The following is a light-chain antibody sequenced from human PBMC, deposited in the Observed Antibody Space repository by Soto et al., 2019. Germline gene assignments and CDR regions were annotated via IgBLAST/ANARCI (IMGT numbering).Light chain of an antibody. J-gene: IGKJ3*01. V-gene: IGKV1-9*01. CDR2: AAS. CDR1: QGISSY. Sequence: IQLTQSPSSLSASVGDRVTITCRASQGISSYLAWYQQKPGKAPKLLIYAASTLQSGVPSTFSGSGSGTDFTLTISSLQPEDFATYYCQQLNSYPRTFGPGTKVAIK. CDR3: QQLNSYPRT.